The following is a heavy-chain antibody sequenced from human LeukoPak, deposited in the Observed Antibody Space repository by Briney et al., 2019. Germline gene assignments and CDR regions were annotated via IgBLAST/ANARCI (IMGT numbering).Heavy chain of an antibody. J-gene: IGHJ4*02. D-gene: IGHD1-26*01. CDR1: GYTFTSYG. CDR2: IIPIFGTA. Sequence: SVKVSCKASGYTFTSYGISWVRQAPGQGLEWMGGIIPIFGTANYAQKFQGRVTITADESTSTAYMELSSLRSEDTAVYYCARVHAELLSGSYFHYWGQGTLVTVSS. V-gene: IGHV1-69*13. CDR3: ARVHAELLSGSYFHY.